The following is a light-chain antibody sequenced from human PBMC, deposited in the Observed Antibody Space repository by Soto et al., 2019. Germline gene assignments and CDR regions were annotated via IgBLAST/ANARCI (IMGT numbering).Light chain of an antibody. CDR2: AAS. Sequence: DIQMTQSPYSLSASVGDRVTITCRASQSISSYLNWYQQKPGKPPKLLIYAASNLQSGVPSRFSGSGSGTDFTLTISSLQPEDFATYYCQQSYSTPRTFGPGTKVDIK. CDR1: QSISSY. V-gene: IGKV1-39*01. CDR3: QQSYSTPRT. J-gene: IGKJ3*01.